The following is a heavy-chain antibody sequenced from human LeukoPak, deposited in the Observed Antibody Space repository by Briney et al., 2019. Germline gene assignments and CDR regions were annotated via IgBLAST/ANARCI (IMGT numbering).Heavy chain of an antibody. CDR2: IKQDGSEK. CDR1: GFTFSNYW. D-gene: IGHD7-27*01. J-gene: IGHJ4*02. V-gene: IGHV3-7*01. CDR3: ARDRENWGSGFDY. Sequence: GGSLRLSCAGSGFTFSNYWMNWVRQAPGKGLEWVANIKQDGSEKNYVDSVKGRFTISRDNAKNSLYLQMNSLRAEDTAVYYCARDRENWGSGFDYWGQGTLVTVSS.